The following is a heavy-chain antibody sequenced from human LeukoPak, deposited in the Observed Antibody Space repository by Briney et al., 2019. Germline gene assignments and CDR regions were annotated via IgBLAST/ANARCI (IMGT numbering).Heavy chain of an antibody. Sequence: SETLSLTCTVSGGSISSYYWSWIRQPPGKGLEWIGYIYYSGSTNYNPSLKSRVTISVDTSKNQFSLKLSSVTAADTAVYYCARGGDPGVTEEYNWFDPWGQGTLGTVSS. J-gene: IGHJ5*02. CDR1: GGSISSYY. D-gene: IGHD7-27*01. CDR2: IYYSGST. CDR3: ARGGDPGVTEEYNWFDP. V-gene: IGHV4-59*01.